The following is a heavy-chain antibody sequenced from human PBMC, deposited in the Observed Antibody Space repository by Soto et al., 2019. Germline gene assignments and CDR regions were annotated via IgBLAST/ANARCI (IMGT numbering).Heavy chain of an antibody. D-gene: IGHD3-9*01. J-gene: IGHJ6*02. CDR2: INSDGSST. Sequence: GGSLRLSCAASGFSFSSYWMHWVRQAPGKGLVWVSRINSDGSSTSYADSVKGRFTISRDNSKNTLYLQMNSLRAEDTAVYYCARELTAYDILTGYFTGGYYYGMDVWGQGTTVTVSS. CDR1: GFSFSSYW. V-gene: IGHV3-74*01. CDR3: ARELTAYDILTGYFTGGYYYGMDV.